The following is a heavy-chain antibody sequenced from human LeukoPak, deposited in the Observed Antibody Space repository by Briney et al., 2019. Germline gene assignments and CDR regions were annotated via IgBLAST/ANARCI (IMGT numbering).Heavy chain of an antibody. D-gene: IGHD4-11*01. Sequence: GGSLRLSCAASGFTFSSYWMSWVRQAPGKGLEWVANIKQDGSEKYYVDSVKGRFTISRDNAKNSLYLQMNSLRAEDTAVYYCARDLAYSNYPDAFDIWGRGTMVTVSS. J-gene: IGHJ3*02. CDR3: ARDLAYSNYPDAFDI. CDR1: GFTFSSYW. V-gene: IGHV3-7*01. CDR2: IKQDGSEK.